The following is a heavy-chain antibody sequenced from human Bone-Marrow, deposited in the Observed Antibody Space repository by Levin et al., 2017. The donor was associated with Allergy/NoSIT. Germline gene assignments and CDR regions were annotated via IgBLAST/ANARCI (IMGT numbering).Heavy chain of an antibody. CDR2: INPDNGGT. Sequence: PKASVKVSCKASGYTFIGYYMHWVRQAPGQGLEWMGWINPDNGGTHYAEKFQGRVTMTRDTSINTVFLDLDRLTSDDTAVYFCARGVGRIGLQARFFCWFDTWGQGALVTVSS. CDR3: ARGVGRIGLQARFFCWFDT. V-gene: IGHV1-2*02. CDR1: GYTFIGYY. D-gene: IGHD6-6*01. J-gene: IGHJ5*02.